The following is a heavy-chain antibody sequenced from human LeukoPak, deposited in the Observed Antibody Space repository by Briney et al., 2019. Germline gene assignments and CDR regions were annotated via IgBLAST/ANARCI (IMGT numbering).Heavy chain of an antibody. CDR2: IDPRDSYA. D-gene: IGHD2-15*01. CDR1: GYSFTSYW. Sequence: GESLKISCKASGYSFTSYWITWVRQMPGKGLEWMGRIDPRDSYANYSPSFQGHVTISADGSISTAYLQWSSLKASDTAMYYCARLHPTSCSAGTCYWFDPWGQGTLVTVSS. CDR3: ARLHPTSCSAGTCYWFDP. J-gene: IGHJ5*02. V-gene: IGHV5-10-1*01.